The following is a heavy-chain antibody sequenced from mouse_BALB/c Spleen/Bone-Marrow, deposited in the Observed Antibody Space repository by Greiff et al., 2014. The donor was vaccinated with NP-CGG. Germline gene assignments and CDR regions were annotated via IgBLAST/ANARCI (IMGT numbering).Heavy chain of an antibody. V-gene: IGHV1S127*01. CDR2: IDPSDSYT. D-gene: IGHD2-4*01. J-gene: IGHJ1*01. CDR3: TRGDYDWYFDV. CDR1: GYTFTSYW. Sequence: QVQLQQSGAELVKPGASVKMSCKASGYTFTSYWMHWVKQRPGQGLEWIGVIDPSDSYTSYNQKFKGKATLTVDTSSSTAYVQLSSLTSEDSAVYYCTRGDYDWYFDVWGAGTTVTVSS.